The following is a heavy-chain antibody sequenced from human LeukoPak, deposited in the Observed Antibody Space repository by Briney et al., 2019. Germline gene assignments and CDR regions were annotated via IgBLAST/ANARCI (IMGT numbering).Heavy chain of an antibody. D-gene: IGHD2-2*01. J-gene: IGHJ5*02. Sequence: SQTLSLTCTISGGSISSGGYYWSWIRQHPGKGLEWIGYIYYSGSTYYNPSLKSRVTISVDTSKNQFYLKLSSVTAADTAVYYCARGLLGYCSSTSCLGWFDPWGQGTLVTVSS. CDR2: IYYSGST. CDR1: GGSISSGGYY. V-gene: IGHV4-31*03. CDR3: ARGLLGYCSSTSCLGWFDP.